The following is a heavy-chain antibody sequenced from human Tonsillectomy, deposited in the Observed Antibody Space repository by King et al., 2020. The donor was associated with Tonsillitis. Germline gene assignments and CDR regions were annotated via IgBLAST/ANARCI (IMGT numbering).Heavy chain of an antibody. CDR1: GFTFSTYA. CDR2: ISYDGSNK. J-gene: IGHJ3*02. D-gene: IGHD5-12*01. V-gene: IGHV3-30-3*01. CDR3: ARERGYSYGDAFDI. Sequence: VQLVESGGGVVQPGRSLRLSCAASGFTFSTYAMHWVRQAPGKGLEWVAVISYDGSNKYYADSVKCRFTISRDNSKNTLYLQMNSLRAEDTSVYYCARERGYSYGDAFDIWGQGTMVTVSS.